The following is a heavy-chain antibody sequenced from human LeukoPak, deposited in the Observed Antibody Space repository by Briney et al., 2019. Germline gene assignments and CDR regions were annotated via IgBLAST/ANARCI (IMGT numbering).Heavy chain of an antibody. CDR1: GFTFSSYA. V-gene: IGHV3-30*04. CDR3: ARGGDFDY. J-gene: IGHJ4*02. CDR2: ISYDGSNK. Sequence: GGSLRLSCAASGFTFSSYAMHWVRQAPGKGLEWVAVISYDGSNKYYADSVKGRFTISRDNSKNTLYLQMDSLRAEDTAVYYCARGGDFDYWGQGTLVTVSS.